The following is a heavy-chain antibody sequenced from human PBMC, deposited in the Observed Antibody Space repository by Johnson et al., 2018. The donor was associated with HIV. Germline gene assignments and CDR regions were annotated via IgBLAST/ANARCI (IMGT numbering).Heavy chain of an antibody. J-gene: IGHJ3*02. D-gene: IGHD6-25*01. CDR3: AKGGIDAFDI. V-gene: IGHV3-30*18. CDR2: ISYDGSNE. CDR1: GFTFRRYG. Sequence: QVQLVESGGGVVQPGRSLRLSCAVSGFTFRRYGVHWVRQAPGKGLEWVAVISYDGSNEYYADSVKGRFTISRDNSKNTVYLEMNSLRAEDTAVYYCAKGGIDAFDIWGQGTMVTVSS.